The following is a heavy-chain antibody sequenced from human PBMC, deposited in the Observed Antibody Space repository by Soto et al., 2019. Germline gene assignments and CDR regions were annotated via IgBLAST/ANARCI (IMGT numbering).Heavy chain of an antibody. V-gene: IGHV1-69*13. CDR2: IIPIFGTA. D-gene: IGHD2-15*01. CDR1: GCTFSSYA. CDR3: ARGLLLGYCSGGSCYGPSFDY. Sequence: SVKVSCTASGCTFSSYAISWVRQAPGQGLEWMGGIIPIFGTANYAQKFQGRVTITADESTSTAYMELSSLRSEDTAVYYCARGLLLGYCSGGSCYGPSFDYWGQGTLVTVSS. J-gene: IGHJ4*02.